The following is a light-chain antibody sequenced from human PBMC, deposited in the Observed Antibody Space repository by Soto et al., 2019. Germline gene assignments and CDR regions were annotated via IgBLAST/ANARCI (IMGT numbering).Light chain of an antibody. Sequence: QSVLTQPASVSGSPGQSITISCTETSSDVGGYNYVSWYQQHPGKAPKLMIYEVSNRPSGVSNRFSGSKSGNTASLTISGLQAEDEADYYCSSYTSSSTPVFGTGTKLTVL. CDR1: SSDVGGYNY. J-gene: IGLJ1*01. V-gene: IGLV2-14*01. CDR3: SSYTSSSTPV. CDR2: EVS.